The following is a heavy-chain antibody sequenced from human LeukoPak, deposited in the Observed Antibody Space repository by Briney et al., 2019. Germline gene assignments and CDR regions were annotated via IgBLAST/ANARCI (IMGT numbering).Heavy chain of an antibody. V-gene: IGHV1-2*02. J-gene: IGHJ4*02. D-gene: IGHD3-10*01. CDR2: INPNSGGT. Sequence: ASVKVSCKASGYTFTGYYMHWARQAPGQGLEWMGWINPNSGGTNYAQKLQGRVTMTTDTSTSTAYMELSSLRSEDTAVYYCARDQVITMVRGVMEDYWGQGTLVTVSS. CDR3: ARDQVITMVRGVMEDY. CDR1: GYTFTGYY.